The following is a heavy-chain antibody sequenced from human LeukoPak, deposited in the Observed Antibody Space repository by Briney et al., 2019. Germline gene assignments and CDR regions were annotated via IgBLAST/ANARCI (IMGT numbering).Heavy chain of an antibody. Sequence: GGSLRLSCAASGGSFSSSALHWVRQASAKGLERDGLIRSNANSYATANPSSVKRRFTISRKTSKNSLYLQMNSLRAEDTAVYSCARDRWYALPVWGQGTTVTLSS. CDR2: IRSNANSYAT. CDR3: ARDRWYALPV. D-gene: IGHD2-2*01. J-gene: IGHJ6*01. V-gene: IGHV3-73*01. CDR1: GGSFSSSA.